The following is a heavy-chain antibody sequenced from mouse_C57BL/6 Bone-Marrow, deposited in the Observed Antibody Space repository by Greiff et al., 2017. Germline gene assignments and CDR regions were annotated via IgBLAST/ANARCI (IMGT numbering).Heavy chain of an antibody. J-gene: IGHJ2*01. Sequence: LVKPGASVKISCKASGYAFSSSWMNWVKQRPGKGLEWIGRIYPGDGDTNYNGKFKGKATLTADNSSSTAYLQLSSLTSEDSAVSFCARGTVEADYCDQGTTLAVSS. D-gene: IGHD1-1*01. CDR2: IYPGDGDT. V-gene: IGHV1-82*01. CDR1: GYAFSSSW. CDR3: ARGTVEADY.